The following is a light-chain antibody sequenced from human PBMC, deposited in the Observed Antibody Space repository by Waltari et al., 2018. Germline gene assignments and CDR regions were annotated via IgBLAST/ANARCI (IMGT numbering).Light chain of an antibody. CDR1: QGLFHSDGKTC. CDR2: EVA. CDR3: MQSAQFPWT. J-gene: IGKJ1*01. Sequence: DIVMTQTPLSLSVTPGQPASISCKSSQGLFHSDGKTCLYWYLQKPGQPPQLLIHEVANRFAGVPDRFSGSGSGTDFTLKISRVEAAYVGAYYCMQSAQFPWTFGQGTKVEIK. V-gene: IGKV2D-29*01.